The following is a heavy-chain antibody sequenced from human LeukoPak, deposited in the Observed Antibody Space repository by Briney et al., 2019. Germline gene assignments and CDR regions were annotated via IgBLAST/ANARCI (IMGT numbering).Heavy chain of an antibody. V-gene: IGHV3-21*01. CDR1: GFTFSSYT. CDR2: ISSSSYI. D-gene: IGHD3-22*01. Sequence: GGSLRLSCAASGFTFSSYTMNWVRQAPGKGLEWVSSISSSSYIYYADSVKGRFTISRDNSKNTLYLQMNSLRVEDTALYYCAREDSSGAFDIWGQGTMVTVSS. J-gene: IGHJ3*02. CDR3: AREDSSGAFDI.